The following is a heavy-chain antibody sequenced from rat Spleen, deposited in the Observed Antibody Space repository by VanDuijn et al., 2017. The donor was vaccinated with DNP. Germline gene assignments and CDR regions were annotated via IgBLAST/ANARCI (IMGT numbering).Heavy chain of an antibody. D-gene: IGHD1-1*01. CDR3: TREREFITTVVTYYFEY. CDR2: IWTGGST. J-gene: IGHJ2*01. Sequence: QVQLKESGPGLVQPSQTLSLTCTVSGFSLTSYNVHWVRQPTGKGLEWMGIIWTGGSTDYNSALKSRLSISRDTSKSQVFLKMNSLQTEDTAIYFCTREREFITTVVTYYFEYWGQGVLVTVSS. CDR1: GFSLTSYN. V-gene: IGHV2-30*01.